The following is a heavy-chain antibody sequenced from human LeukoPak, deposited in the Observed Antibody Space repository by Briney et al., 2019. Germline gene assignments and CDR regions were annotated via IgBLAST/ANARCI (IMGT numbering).Heavy chain of an antibody. J-gene: IGHJ4*02. V-gene: IGHV4-34*01. CDR2: INHSGST. CDR3: ARGTGGRNTMVRGVMGY. CDR1: GGSFSGYY. D-gene: IGHD3-10*01. Sequence: SETLSLTCAVYGGSFSGYYWNWIRQPPGKGLEWIGEINHSGSTNYNPSLKSRVTISVDTSKNQFSLKLSSVTAADTAVYYCARGTGGRNTMVRGVMGYWGQGTLVTVSS.